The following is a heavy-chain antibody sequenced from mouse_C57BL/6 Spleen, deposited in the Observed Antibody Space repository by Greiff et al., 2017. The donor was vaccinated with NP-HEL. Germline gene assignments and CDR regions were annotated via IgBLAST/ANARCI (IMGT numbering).Heavy chain of an antibody. CDR1: GYAFTNYL. J-gene: IGHJ4*01. CDR3: ARILSNWDHYYSMEQ. V-gene: IGHV1-54*01. CDR2: INPGSGGT. Sequence: QVQLQQSGAELVRPGTSVKVSCKASGYAFTNYLIEWVKQRPGQGLEWIGVINPGSGGTNYNEKFKGKATLTADKSSSTAYMQLSSLTSEDSAVYFWARILSNWDHYYSMEQRGQGTSGTVPS. D-gene: IGHD4-1*01.